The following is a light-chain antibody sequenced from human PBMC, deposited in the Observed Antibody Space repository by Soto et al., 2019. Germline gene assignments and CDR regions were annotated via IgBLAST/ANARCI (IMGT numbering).Light chain of an antibody. CDR2: DNT. CDR1: NSNIGADYG. J-gene: IGLJ2*01. V-gene: IGLV1-40*01. CDR3: QSFDSSFIGLV. Sequence: QSVLTQPPSVTGAPGQRVTISCTGSNSNIGADYGVHWYQQFPETAPKLLIYDNTNRPSGVPDRFSGSKSGTSASLAITELQAEDEADYYCQSFDSSFIGLVFGGGTKLTVL.